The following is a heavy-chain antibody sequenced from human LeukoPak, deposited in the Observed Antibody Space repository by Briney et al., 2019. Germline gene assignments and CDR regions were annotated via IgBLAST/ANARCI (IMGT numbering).Heavy chain of an antibody. V-gene: IGHV1-2*06. J-gene: IGHJ4*02. CDR2: INLNSGAT. D-gene: IGHD1-26*01. CDR1: GYTFTVYF. CDR3: AKIGTSQDLAS. Sequence: ASVKVSCKASGYTFTVYFIHWVRQAPGQGLEWMGRINLNSGATDYAQKFQGRVTMTRDTSISTAYMELSSLKSDDTAVYYCAKIGTSQDLASWGQGTLITVSS.